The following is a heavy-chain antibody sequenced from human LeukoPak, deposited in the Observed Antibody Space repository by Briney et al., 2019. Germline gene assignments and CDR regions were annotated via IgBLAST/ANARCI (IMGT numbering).Heavy chain of an antibody. CDR1: GYTLTELS. Sequence: ASVKVSCKVSGYTLTELSMHWVRQAPGKGLEWMGGFDPEDGETIYAQKFQGRVTMTEDTSTDTAYMELSSLRSEDTAVYYCATDERITMVRGVYYYGMDVWGQGTTVTVSS. D-gene: IGHD3-10*01. CDR3: ATDERITMVRGVYYYGMDV. CDR2: FDPEDGET. J-gene: IGHJ6*02. V-gene: IGHV1-24*01.